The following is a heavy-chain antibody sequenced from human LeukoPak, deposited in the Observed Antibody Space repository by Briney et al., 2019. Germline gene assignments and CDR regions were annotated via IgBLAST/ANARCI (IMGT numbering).Heavy chain of an antibody. V-gene: IGHV4-59*01. CDR3: AGGSGSSDY. D-gene: IGHD1-26*01. Sequence: QVQLQKSGPGLVKPSETLSLTCTMSGGSISSYYWRWIRQPPGKVLEWIGYIYYSGSTNYNPSLKSRVTISLDTSKNQFSLKLRSVTAADTAVYYCAGGSGSSDYWGQGTLVTVSS. CDR1: GGSISSYY. J-gene: IGHJ4*02. CDR2: IYYSGST.